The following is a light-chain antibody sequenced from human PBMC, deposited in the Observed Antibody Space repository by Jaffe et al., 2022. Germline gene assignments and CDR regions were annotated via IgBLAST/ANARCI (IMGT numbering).Light chain of an antibody. V-gene: IGLV2-8*01. CDR3: NSHGGSNNYVV. J-gene: IGLJ2*01. CDR1: SSDVGAYNY. Sequence: QSALTQPPSASGSPGQSVTISCTGTSSDVGAYNYVSWFQQHPGKAPKLMIYEISKRPSGVPDRFSGSKSGNTASLTVSGLQAEDEADYYCNSHGGSNNYVVFGGGTKLTVL. CDR2: EIS.